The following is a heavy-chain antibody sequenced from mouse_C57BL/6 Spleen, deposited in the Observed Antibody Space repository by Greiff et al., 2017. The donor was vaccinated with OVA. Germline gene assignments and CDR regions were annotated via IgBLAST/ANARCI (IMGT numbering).Heavy chain of an antibody. CDR2: IYPGDGDT. V-gene: IGHV1-80*01. J-gene: IGHJ3*01. D-gene: IGHD2-3*01. CDR3: ATYDGYSPWCAY. CDR1: GYAFSSYW. Sequence: QVQLQQSGAELVKPGASVKISCKASGYAFSSYWMNWVKQRPGKGLEWIGQIYPGDGDTNYNGKFKGKATLTADKSSSTAYMQLSSLTSEDASVYFCATYDGYSPWCAYWGRGTLVTVSA.